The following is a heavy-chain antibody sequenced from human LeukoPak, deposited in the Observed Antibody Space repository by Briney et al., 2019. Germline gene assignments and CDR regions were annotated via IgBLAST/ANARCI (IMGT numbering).Heavy chain of an antibody. CDR1: GGSVSTYY. CDR2: IYHKESP. Sequence: PSETLSLTCSVSGGSVSTYYWSWIRQSPGKGLEWIGFIYHKESPNFNPSLKSRVTMLVDKSKNEFSLRLSSVTAADTAVYYCVRLTRTYDILTGYFDYWGQGTLVTVSS. CDR3: VRLTRTYDILTGYFDY. D-gene: IGHD3-9*01. V-gene: IGHV4-59*08. J-gene: IGHJ4*02.